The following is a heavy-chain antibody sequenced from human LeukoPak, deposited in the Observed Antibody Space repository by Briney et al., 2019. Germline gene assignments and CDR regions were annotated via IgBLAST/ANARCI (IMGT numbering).Heavy chain of an antibody. D-gene: IGHD3-10*01. V-gene: IGHV4-59*01. CDR2: IYYSGNI. CDR3: TRDSQLEWFYL. Sequence: PSETLSLTCTVSGVSISNYYWSWIRQPPGKGLECIGYIYYSGNINYNPSLKSRVTISVDTSKNQFSLKLSSVTAADTAVYYCTRDSQLEWFYLWGQGTLVTVSS. CDR1: GVSISNYY. J-gene: IGHJ5*01.